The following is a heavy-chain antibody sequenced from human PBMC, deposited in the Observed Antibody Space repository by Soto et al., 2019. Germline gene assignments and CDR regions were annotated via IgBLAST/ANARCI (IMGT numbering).Heavy chain of an antibody. CDR3: ARYKSNYSYCLDV. D-gene: IGHD1-20*01. Sequence: QVQLQESGPGLVKPSETLSLTCTVSGGSISSYYWSWIRQPPGKGLEWIGYIYYSGITNYNPSLKSRVTISVDTSKNQFSLKLSSVTAADTAVYYCARYKSNYSYCLDVWGQGTTVTVSS. CDR2: IYYSGIT. V-gene: IGHV4-59*01. J-gene: IGHJ6*02. CDR1: GGSISSYY.